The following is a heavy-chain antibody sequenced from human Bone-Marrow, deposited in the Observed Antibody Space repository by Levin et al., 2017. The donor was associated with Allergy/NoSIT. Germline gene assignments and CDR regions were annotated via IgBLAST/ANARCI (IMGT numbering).Heavy chain of an antibody. V-gene: IGHV3-48*03. D-gene: IGHD2-15*01. CDR3: AYILGYCSGNSCYDY. J-gene: IGHJ4*02. Sequence: GGSLRLSCAASGFTFSDYEMNWVRQAPGKGLEWVSYISSDGDTIYYADSVKGRFTISRDNAKNSLYLQMNSLRAEDTAIYYCAYILGYCSGNSCYDYWGQGTLVTVSS. CDR2: ISSDGDTI. CDR1: GFTFSDYE.